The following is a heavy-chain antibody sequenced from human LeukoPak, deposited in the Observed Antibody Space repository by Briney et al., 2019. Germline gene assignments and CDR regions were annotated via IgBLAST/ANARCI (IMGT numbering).Heavy chain of an antibody. D-gene: IGHD3-10*01. CDR3: ARDNPYGSGTDY. V-gene: IGHV4-59*01. CDR2: VYYTGST. CDR1: GGSISSYY. J-gene: IGHJ4*02. Sequence: SETLSLTCTVSGGSISSYYWSWVRQPPGKGLEWIGFVYYTGSTNYSPSLKSRVTISVDTSKNQFSLKLRSVTAADTAVYYCARDNPYGSGTDYWGQGTLVTVSS.